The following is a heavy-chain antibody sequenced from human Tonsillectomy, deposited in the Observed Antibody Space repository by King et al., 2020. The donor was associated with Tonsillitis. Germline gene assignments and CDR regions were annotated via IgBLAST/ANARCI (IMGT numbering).Heavy chain of an antibody. CDR2: IIPIFDSA. Sequence: QLVQSGAEVKKPGSSVKVSCKASGGTFSSYAISWVRQAPGQGLEWMGGIIPIFDSANYAQKFQGRVTITADESTRTAYMELSSLRSEDTAVYYCARTNYYGSGSNNWFDHWGQGTLVTVSS. J-gene: IGHJ5*02. D-gene: IGHD3-10*01. CDR3: ARTNYYGSGSNNWFDH. CDR1: GGTFSSYA. V-gene: IGHV1-69*01.